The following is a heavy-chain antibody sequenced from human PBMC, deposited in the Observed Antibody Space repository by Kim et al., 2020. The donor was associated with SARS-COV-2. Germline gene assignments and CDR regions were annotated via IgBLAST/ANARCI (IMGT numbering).Heavy chain of an antibody. CDR2: IYPGDSDT. CDR1: GYSFTSYW. D-gene: IGHD3-16*02. Sequence: GESLKISCKGSGYSFTSYWIGWVRQMPGKGLEWMGIIYPGDSDTRYSPSFQGQVTISADKSISTAYLQWSSLKASDTAMYYCARRRNDNYVWGSYRYTGTWYFDYWGQGTLVTVSS. V-gene: IGHV5-51*01. CDR3: ARRRNDNYVWGSYRYTGTWYFDY. J-gene: IGHJ4*02.